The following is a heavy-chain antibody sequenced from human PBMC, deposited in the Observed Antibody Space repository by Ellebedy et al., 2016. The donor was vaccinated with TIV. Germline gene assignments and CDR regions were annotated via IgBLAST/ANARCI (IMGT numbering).Heavy chain of an antibody. CDR2: ISDSGGST. V-gene: IGHV3-23*01. Sequence: GGSLRLSCAASEFTFSSYAMSWVRQAPGKGLEWVSGISDSGGSTYYADSVKGRFTISRDNSKNTLHLQMNSLRAEDTAVYYCAKLAYYDRSGYPFDYWGQGTLVTVSS. CDR1: EFTFSSYA. CDR3: AKLAYYDRSGYPFDY. D-gene: IGHD3-22*01. J-gene: IGHJ4*02.